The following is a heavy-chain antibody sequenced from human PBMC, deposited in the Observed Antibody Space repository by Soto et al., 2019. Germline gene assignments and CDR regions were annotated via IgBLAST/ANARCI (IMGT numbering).Heavy chain of an antibody. CDR1: GFTFSSYA. D-gene: IGHD4-17*01. V-gene: IGHV3-23*01. J-gene: IGHJ6*02. Sequence: EVQLLESGGGLVQPGGSLRLSCAASGFTFSSYAMSWVRQAPGKGLEWVSAISGSGGSTYYADSVKGRFTISRDNSKNTLYLQMNSPRAEDTAVYYCATSTTVTTGSRPRGRNYYYYGMDVWGQGTTVTVSS. CDR3: ATSTTVTTGSRPRGRNYYYYGMDV. CDR2: ISGSGGST.